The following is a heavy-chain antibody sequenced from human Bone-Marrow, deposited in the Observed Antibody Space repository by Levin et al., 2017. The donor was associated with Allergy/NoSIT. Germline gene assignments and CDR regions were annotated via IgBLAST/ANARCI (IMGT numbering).Heavy chain of an antibody. CDR3: GKDVSHYDTSGYIDY. CDR2: ISWNGAII. Sequence: GGSLRPPWVVSGPNSGDHATHWVRQGVGKGLQWVSGISWNGAIIGYADSLKGRFTISRDNAKNSLYLEIYSLRPEDTAFYYCGKDVSHYDTSGYIDYWGQGTLVTVSS. J-gene: IGHJ4*02. D-gene: IGHD3-22*01. CDR1: GPNSGDHA. V-gene: IGHV3-9*02.